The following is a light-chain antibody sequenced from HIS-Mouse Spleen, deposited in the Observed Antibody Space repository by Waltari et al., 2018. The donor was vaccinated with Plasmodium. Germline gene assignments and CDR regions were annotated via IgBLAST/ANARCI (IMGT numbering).Light chain of an antibody. CDR1: QSVSSN. V-gene: IGKV3-15*01. CDR3: QQYNNWSFT. CDR2: GAS. Sequence: EIVMTQSPATLSGSPGERATLPCRASQSVSSNLAWYQQKPGQAPRLLIYGASTRATGIPARFSGSGSGTEFTLTISSLQSEDFAVYYCQQYNNWSFTFGPGTKVDIK. J-gene: IGKJ3*01.